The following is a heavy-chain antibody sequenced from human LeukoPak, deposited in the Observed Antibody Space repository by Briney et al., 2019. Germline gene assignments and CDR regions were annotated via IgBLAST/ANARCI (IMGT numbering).Heavy chain of an antibody. V-gene: IGHV4-31*03. CDR3: ASQNYYDSSGYSYFDY. J-gene: IGHJ4*02. D-gene: IGHD3-22*01. CDR1: GGSISSGGYY. Sequence: SETLSLTCTVSGGSISSGGYYWSWIRQHPRKGLEWIGYIYYSGSTYYNPSLKSRVTISVDTSKNQFSLKLSSVTAADTAVYYCASQNYYDSSGYSYFDYWGQGTLVTVSS. CDR2: IYYSGST.